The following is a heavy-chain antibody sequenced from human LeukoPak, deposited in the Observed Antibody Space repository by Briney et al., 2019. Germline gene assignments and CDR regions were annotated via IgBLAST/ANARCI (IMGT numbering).Heavy chain of an antibody. CDR3: ARGSQYVGYYYDSSGYYRDY. Sequence: VASVKVSCKASGYTFTTYNINWVRQAPGQGLEWMGWISGYNGNTNYAQKLQGRVTMTTDTSTSTAYMELRSLKSDDTAVYYCARGSQYVGYYYDSSGYYRDYWGQGTLVTVSS. CDR1: GYTFTTYN. J-gene: IGHJ4*02. D-gene: IGHD3-22*01. CDR2: ISGYNGNT. V-gene: IGHV1-18*01.